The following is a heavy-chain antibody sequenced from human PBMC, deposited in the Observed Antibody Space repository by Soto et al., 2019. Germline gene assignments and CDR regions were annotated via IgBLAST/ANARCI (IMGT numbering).Heavy chain of an antibody. J-gene: IGHJ5*02. Sequence: GGSLRLSCAASGFTFSTYSINWVRQAPWKGLEWVSSISSSSIYIYYADSVKGRFTISRDNAKNSLYLQMNSLRVEDTAVYYCAKDFATAVTNRDFDPWGQGALVTVSS. V-gene: IGHV3-21*01. D-gene: IGHD2-21*02. CDR3: AKDFATAVTNRDFDP. CDR1: GFTFSTYS. CDR2: ISSSSIYI.